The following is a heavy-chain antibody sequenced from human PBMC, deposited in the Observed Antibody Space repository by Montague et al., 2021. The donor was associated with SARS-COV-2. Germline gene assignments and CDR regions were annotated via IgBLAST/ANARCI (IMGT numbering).Heavy chain of an antibody. D-gene: IGHD3-22*01. CDR3: AKDGGHSSGYYYEGGFDS. CDR2: ISWNSGSI. V-gene: IGHV3-9*01. Sequence: SLRLSFAASGFIFEDYAMHWVRQAPGKGLEWVSGISWNSGSIAYTDSVKGRFTISRENAKNSLYLQMSSLRPEDTALYYCAKDGGHSSGYYYEGGFDSWGQGTPVTVSS. CDR1: GFIFEDYA. J-gene: IGHJ4*02.